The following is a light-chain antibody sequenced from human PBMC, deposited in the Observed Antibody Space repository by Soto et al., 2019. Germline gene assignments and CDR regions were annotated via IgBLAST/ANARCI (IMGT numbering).Light chain of an antibody. CDR3: QQYGSSPT. V-gene: IGKV3-20*01. CDR1: QSVSSSF. CDR2: GAS. Sequence: EIVLTQSPGTLSLSPGERATLSCRTSQSVSSSFLAWYHQKPGQAPRLLIFGASSRATGIPDRFSGSGSGTDFTLTISRLEPEDFAVYYCQQYGSSPTFGPGTKVDIK. J-gene: IGKJ3*01.